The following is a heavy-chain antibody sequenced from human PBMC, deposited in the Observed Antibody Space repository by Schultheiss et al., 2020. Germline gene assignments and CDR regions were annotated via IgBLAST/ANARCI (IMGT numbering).Heavy chain of an antibody. V-gene: IGHV4-61*02. D-gene: IGHD4-17*01. Sequence: SETLSLTCSVSGGSVSSGSYYWIWIRQPAGKGLEWIGRISTSGITTYNFSLKSRVTILVDTSENEFSLNLGSVTAADTAVYYCARHFGDYYYAMDVWGQGITVTVSS. CDR3: ARHFGDYYYAMDV. J-gene: IGHJ6*02. CDR2: ISTSGIT. CDR1: GGSVSSGSYY.